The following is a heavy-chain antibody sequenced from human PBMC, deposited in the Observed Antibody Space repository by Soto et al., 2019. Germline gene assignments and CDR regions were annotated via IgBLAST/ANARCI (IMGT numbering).Heavy chain of an antibody. D-gene: IGHD6-19*01. Sequence: QVRLQESGPGLVKPSDTLSLTCAVSGYSISSSNWWGWIRQPPGKGLEWIGNIYFSESTHYNPSLKSRVTMSVDLSKNQFSLRLSSVTAVDTAVYYCARMGYSSGWYWSWFDPWGQGTLVTVSP. J-gene: IGHJ5*02. CDR1: GYSISSSNW. CDR3: ARMGYSSGWYWSWFDP. V-gene: IGHV4-28*01. CDR2: IYFSEST.